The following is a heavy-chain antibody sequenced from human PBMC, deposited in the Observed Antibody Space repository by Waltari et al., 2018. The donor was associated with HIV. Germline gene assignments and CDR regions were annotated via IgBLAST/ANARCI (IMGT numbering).Heavy chain of an antibody. D-gene: IGHD6-13*01. CDR2: INDSGST. Sequence: QVQLQQWGAGLLKPSETLSLTCAVYAGSFSGYYLSWIRQPPGKGLEWIGEINDSGSTNYNPSLKSRLTISVDTSKNQFSLRLSSVTAADTAVYYCARALEAAGTDYWGQGTLVTVSS. CDR1: AGSFSGYY. V-gene: IGHV4-34*01. J-gene: IGHJ4*02. CDR3: ARALEAAGTDY.